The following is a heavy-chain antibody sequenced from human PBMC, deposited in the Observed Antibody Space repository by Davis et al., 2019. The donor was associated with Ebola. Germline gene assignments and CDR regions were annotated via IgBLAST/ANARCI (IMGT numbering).Heavy chain of an antibody. J-gene: IGHJ6*02. CDR2: IYSGGST. CDR1: GFTVSSNY. V-gene: IGHV3-66*02. D-gene: IGHD6-13*01. Sequence: PGGSLRLSCAASGFTVSSNYMSWVRQAPGKGLEWVSVIYSGGSTYYADSVKGRFTISRDNSKNTLYLQMNSLRAEDTAVYYCARDYSSSWYAYYYYYGMDVWGQGTTVTVSS. CDR3: ARDYSSSWYAYYYYYGMDV.